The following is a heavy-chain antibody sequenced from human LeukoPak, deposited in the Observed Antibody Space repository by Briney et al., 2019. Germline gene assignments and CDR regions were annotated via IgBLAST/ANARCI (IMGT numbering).Heavy chain of an antibody. CDR3: ARHYDSSGYYFDY. CDR1: GGSFSGYY. V-gene: IGHV4-34*01. J-gene: IGHJ4*02. Sequence: SETLSLTCAVYGGSFSGYYWSWIRQPPGKGLEWIGEINHSGSTNYNPSLKSRVTISVDTSKNQFSLKLSSVTAADTAVYYCARHYDSSGYYFDYWGQGTLVTVSS. CDR2: INHSGST. D-gene: IGHD3-22*01.